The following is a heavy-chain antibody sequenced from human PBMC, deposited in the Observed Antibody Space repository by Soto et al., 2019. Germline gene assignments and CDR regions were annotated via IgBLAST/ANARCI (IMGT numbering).Heavy chain of an antibody. J-gene: IGHJ6*02. CDR3: AREGMTTVTTHGMDV. V-gene: IGHV4-31*03. CDR2: IYYSGST. Sequence: SETLSLTCTVSGGSISSGGYYWSWIRQHPGKGLEWIGYIYYSGSTYYNPSLKSRVTISVDTSKNQFSLKLSSVTAADTAVYYCAREGMTTVTTHGMDVWGQGTTVTVSS. D-gene: IGHD4-17*01. CDR1: GGSISSGGYY.